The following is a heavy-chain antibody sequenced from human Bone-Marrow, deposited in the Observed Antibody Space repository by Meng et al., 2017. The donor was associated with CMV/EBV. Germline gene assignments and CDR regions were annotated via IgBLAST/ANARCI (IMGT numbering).Heavy chain of an antibody. CDR2: ISGSGETT. CDR1: GFTFRSYA. Sequence: GGSLRLSCATSGFTFRSYAMHWVRQAPGKGLKWFSGISGSGETTYYVDSVKGRFTISRVNSKNTLYLQMHSLRAEDTAVYYCAKDRTLFGLVSDYWGQGALVTVSS. CDR3: AKDRTLFGLVSDY. D-gene: IGHD3/OR15-3a*01. J-gene: IGHJ4*02. V-gene: IGHV3-23*01.